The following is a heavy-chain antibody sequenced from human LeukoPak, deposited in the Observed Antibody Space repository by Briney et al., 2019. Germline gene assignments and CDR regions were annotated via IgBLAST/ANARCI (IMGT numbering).Heavy chain of an antibody. CDR2: ISYDGSNK. CDR1: GFTFSIYG. Sequence: GRSLRLSCAAPGFTFSIYGMHSVRQAPGKGLEWVPVISYDGSNKTYADCVKGRFTSARDTSKDTMYLKMNSLKAEDADVYDCAKSAGAVRGYSYDSPGYFDGWGQATLVTVS. J-gene: IGHJ4*02. CDR3: AKSAGAVRGYSYDSPGYFDG. V-gene: IGHV3-30*18. D-gene: IGHD5-18*01.